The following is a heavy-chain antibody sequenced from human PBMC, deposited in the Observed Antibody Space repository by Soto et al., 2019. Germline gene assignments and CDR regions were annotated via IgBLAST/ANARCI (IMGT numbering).Heavy chain of an antibody. J-gene: IGHJ4*02. CDR2: IYYSGST. CDR3: ARVIQLWPSTYYFDY. D-gene: IGHD5-18*01. V-gene: IGHV4-59*01. Sequence: QVQLQESGPGLVKPSETLSLTCTVSGGSISSYYWSWIRQPPGKGLEWIGYIYYSGSTNYNPSLKSRVTISVDTSKNQFSLKLSSVTAADTAVYYCARVIQLWPSTYYFDYWGQGTLVTVSS. CDR1: GGSISSYY.